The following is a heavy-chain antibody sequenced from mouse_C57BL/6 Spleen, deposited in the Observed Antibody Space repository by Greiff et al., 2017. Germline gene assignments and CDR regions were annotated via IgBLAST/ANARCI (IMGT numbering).Heavy chain of an antibody. Sequence: EVMLVESGGGLVQPGGSMKLSCVASGFTFSNYWMNWVRQSPEKGLEWVAQIRLKSDNYATHYAESVKGRFTISRDDSKSSVYLQMNNVRAEDTGIYYCTALYYYAHWYFDVWGTGTTVTVSS. CDR3: TALYYYAHWYFDV. CDR1: GFTFSNYW. CDR2: IRLKSDNYAT. V-gene: IGHV6-3*01. J-gene: IGHJ1*03. D-gene: IGHD1-1*01.